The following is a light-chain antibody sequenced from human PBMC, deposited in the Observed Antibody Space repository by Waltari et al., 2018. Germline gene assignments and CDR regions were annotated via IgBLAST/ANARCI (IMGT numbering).Light chain of an antibody. CDR1: QGIGNN. J-gene: IGKJ4*01. Sequence: DIQMTQSPSSLSASVGDTVTITCQASQGIGNNLNWYQQKPGKAPKLLIYRASTLQSGTPSRFSGSGSGTDFTLTISSLQPEYFATYYCQQGYSYPLTFGGGTKVEIK. CDR2: RAS. V-gene: IGKV1-16*01. CDR3: QQGYSYPLT.